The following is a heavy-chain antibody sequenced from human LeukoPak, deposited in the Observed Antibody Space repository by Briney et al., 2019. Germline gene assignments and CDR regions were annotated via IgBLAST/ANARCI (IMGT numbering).Heavy chain of an antibody. Sequence: SETLSLTCTVSGGSISSGTNYWSWIRQPAGKGLEWIGRIHTSGSTNHNPSLKSRVTISVDTSKNQFSLKLSSVTAADTAVYYCARGGITGTTGTIIPIFWGQGTLVTVSS. J-gene: IGHJ4*02. CDR1: GGSISSGTNY. D-gene: IGHD1-7*01. V-gene: IGHV4-61*02. CDR2: IHTSGST. CDR3: ARGGITGTTGTIIPIF.